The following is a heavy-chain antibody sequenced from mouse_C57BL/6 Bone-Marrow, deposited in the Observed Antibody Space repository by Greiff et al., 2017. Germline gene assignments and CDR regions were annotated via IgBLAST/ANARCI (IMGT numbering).Heavy chain of an antibody. V-gene: IGHV1-4*01. J-gene: IGHJ4*01. CDR3: ARGGYYKGYAMDY. CDR2: INPSSGYT. D-gene: IGHD2-3*01. Sequence: QVQLQHSGAELARPGASVKMSCKASGYTFTSYTMHWVKQRPGQGLEWIGYINPSSGYTKYNQKFKDKATLTADKSSSTAYMQLSSLTSEDSAVYYFARGGYYKGYAMDYWGQGTSVTVSS. CDR1: GYTFTSYT.